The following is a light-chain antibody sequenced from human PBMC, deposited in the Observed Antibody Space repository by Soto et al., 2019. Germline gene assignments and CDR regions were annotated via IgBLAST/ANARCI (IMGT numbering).Light chain of an antibody. V-gene: IGKV3-11*01. CDR3: QQRSNWPVT. CDR1: QSVSSY. Sequence: EIVLTQSPATLSLSPGERATLSCRASQSVSSYLAWYQQKPGQAPRLLIYDASSRATGIPARFSGSGSGTDFTLTISSLEPEDFPVYYCQQRSNWPVTFGQGTKVEIK. J-gene: IGKJ1*01. CDR2: DAS.